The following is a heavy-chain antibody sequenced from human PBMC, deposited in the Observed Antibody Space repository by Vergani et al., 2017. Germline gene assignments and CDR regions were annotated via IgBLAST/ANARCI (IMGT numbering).Heavy chain of an antibody. CDR3: TRRRPRIAAAGLDAFDI. J-gene: IGHJ3*02. V-gene: IGHV3-21*01. CDR1: GFTFSSYS. CDR2: ISSSNSYI. D-gene: IGHD6-13*01. Sequence: EVQLVESGGGLVKPGGSLRLSCAASGFTFSSYSMNWVRQAPGKGLEWVSSISSSNSYIYYADSVKGRFTISRDNAKNSLYLQMNSLRAEDTAVYYCTRRRPRIAAAGLDAFDIWGQGTRVTVSS.